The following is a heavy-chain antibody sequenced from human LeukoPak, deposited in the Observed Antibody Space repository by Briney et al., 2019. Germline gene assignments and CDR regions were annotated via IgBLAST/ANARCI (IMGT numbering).Heavy chain of an antibody. D-gene: IGHD4-23*01. J-gene: IGHJ4*02. CDR3: ARDRGRWELQALPDH. CDR1: GYTFTDNY. Sequence: ASVTVSCKASGYTFTDNYIHWVRQAPGHGLEWMGRINPNSGGTNYAQRFQGRVTMTRDTSINTAYMELGWLRSDDTAMYYCARDRGRWELQALPDHWGQGTLVTISS. V-gene: IGHV1-2*06. CDR2: INPNSGGT.